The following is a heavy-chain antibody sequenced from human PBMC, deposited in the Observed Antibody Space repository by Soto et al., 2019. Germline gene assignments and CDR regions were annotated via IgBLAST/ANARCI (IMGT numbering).Heavy chain of an antibody. Sequence: EVQLVESGGGLVQPGGSLRLSCVASGFTFSSYWMHWVRQAPGKGLVWVSSISNDGSSIYADPVKGRFTISRDNAKNTLYLQMNSLRAEDMAVYYCARLPNKSPQNWDQGTLVIVSP. CDR2: ISNDGSS. CDR3: ARLPNKSPQN. V-gene: IGHV3-74*01. J-gene: IGHJ1*01. CDR1: GFTFSSYW.